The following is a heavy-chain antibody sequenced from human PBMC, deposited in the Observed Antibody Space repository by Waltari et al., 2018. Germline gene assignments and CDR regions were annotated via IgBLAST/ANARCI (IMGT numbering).Heavy chain of an antibody. J-gene: IGHJ4*02. CDR2: INAGNGNT. Sequence: QVQLVQSGAEVKKPGASVKVSCKASGYTFTSYAMHWVRQAPGQRLEWMGWINAGNGNTKYSQKFQGRVTITRDTSASTAYMELSSLRSEDTAVYYCARVSSSSWYEIEFDYWGQGTLVTVSS. CDR3: ARVSSSSWYEIEFDY. V-gene: IGHV1-3*01. CDR1: GYTFTSYA. D-gene: IGHD6-13*01.